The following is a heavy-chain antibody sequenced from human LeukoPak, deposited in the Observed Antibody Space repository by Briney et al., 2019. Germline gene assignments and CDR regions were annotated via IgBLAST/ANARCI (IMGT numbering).Heavy chain of an antibody. J-gene: IGHJ6*02. V-gene: IGHV4-59*12. Sequence: SETLSLTCTVSGGSISSYYWSWIQQPAGKGLEWIGYIYHSGSTYYNPSLKSRVTISVDRSKNQFSLKLSSVTAADTAVYYCARGCSGGSCYPGADYYYGMDVWGQGTTVTVSS. D-gene: IGHD2-15*01. CDR1: GGSISSYY. CDR2: IYHSGST. CDR3: ARGCSGGSCYPGADYYYGMDV.